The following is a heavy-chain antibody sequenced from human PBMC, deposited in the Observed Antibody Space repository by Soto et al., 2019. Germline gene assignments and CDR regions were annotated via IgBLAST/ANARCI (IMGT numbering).Heavy chain of an antibody. V-gene: IGHV3-74*01. D-gene: IGHD4-17*01. Sequence: EVQLVESGGGLVQPGGSLRLSCAAYGFSLTNYWMHWVRQAPGKGLVWVSRINSDGRTTRYADSVKGRFTISRDNAKNKLYLQMNRLKDEDTAVYYCARDMWSTVDYYYGMDVWGQGTTVTVSS. J-gene: IGHJ6*02. CDR2: INSDGRTT. CDR3: ARDMWSTVDYYYGMDV. CDR1: GFSLTNYW.